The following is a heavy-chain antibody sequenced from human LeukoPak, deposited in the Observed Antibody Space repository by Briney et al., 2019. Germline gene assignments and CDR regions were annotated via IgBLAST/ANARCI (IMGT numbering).Heavy chain of an antibody. V-gene: IGHV4-59*01. Sequence: SETLSLTCTGSGGSISSYYWSWIRQPPAKGLEWIGYIYYSGSTNYNLSLKSRVTISVDTCKNQFSLKLSSVTAAATAVYYCAREMTRPSIAFDIWGQGTMVTVSS. CDR3: AREMTRPSIAFDI. D-gene: IGHD4-11*01. J-gene: IGHJ3*02. CDR1: GGSISSYY. CDR2: IYYSGST.